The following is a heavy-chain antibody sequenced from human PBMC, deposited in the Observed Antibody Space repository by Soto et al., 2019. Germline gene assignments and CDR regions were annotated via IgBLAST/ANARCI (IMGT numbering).Heavy chain of an antibody. J-gene: IGHJ4*02. D-gene: IGHD2-2*01. Sequence: EVQLLESGGGLVQPGGSLRLSCTASGFTFSNYAMSWVRQAPGKGLEWVSTLTVSGVSTYYADSVRGRLTISRDNSKRTLYQQMRSLRADDTAVYYCAKWYCSSTSCYFDYWGQGTLVTVSS. V-gene: IGHV3-23*01. CDR1: GFTFSNYA. CDR2: LTVSGVST. CDR3: AKWYCSSTSCYFDY.